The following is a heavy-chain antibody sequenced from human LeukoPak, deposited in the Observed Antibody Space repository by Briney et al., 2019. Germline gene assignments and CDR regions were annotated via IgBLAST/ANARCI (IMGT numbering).Heavy chain of an antibody. D-gene: IGHD6-19*01. CDR1: GFTFSSYA. CDR2: ISYDGSNK. V-gene: IGHV3-30*04. CDR3: AKDPPTNGWYYFDY. J-gene: IGHJ4*02. Sequence: PGGSLRLSCAASGFTFSSYAMHWVRQAPGKGLEWVAVISYDGSNKYYADSVKGRFTISRDNSKNTLYLQMNSLRAEDTAVYYCAKDPPTNGWYYFDYWGQGTLVTVSS.